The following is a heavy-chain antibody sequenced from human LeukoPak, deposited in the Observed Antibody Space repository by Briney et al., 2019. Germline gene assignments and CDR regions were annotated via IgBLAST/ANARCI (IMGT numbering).Heavy chain of an antibody. V-gene: IGHV3-21*01. CDR1: EFTFSSYS. D-gene: IGHD3-10*01. CDR2: ISSSSSYI. J-gene: IGHJ6*04. Sequence: GGSLRLSCAASEFTFSSYSMNWVRQAPGKGLEWVSSISSSSSYIYYADSVKGRFTISRDNAKNSLYLQMNSLRAEDTAVYYCARVMGKLWFGELLTGDYYYGMDVWGKGTTVTVSS. CDR3: ARVMGKLWFGELLTGDYYYGMDV.